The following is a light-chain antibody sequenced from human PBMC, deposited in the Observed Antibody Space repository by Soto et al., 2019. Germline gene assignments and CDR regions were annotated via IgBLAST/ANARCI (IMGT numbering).Light chain of an antibody. CDR3: CSYAGRDTWV. CDR2: EVN. Sequence: QSALTQPASVSGSPGQSITISCTGTSSDVGTYNLVSWYQQHPDKAPKVLIYEVNKRPSGISNRFSGSKSGNTASLTISGLQAEDEADYYCCSYAGRDTWVFGGGTKVTVL. J-gene: IGLJ3*02. CDR1: SSDVGTYNL. V-gene: IGLV2-23*02.